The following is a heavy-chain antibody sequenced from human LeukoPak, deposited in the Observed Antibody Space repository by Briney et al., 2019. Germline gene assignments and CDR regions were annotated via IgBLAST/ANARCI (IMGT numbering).Heavy chain of an antibody. CDR2: ICGSGGST. CDR1: GFTFSSYA. D-gene: IGHD3-22*01. CDR3: AKAGDSSGYRGDSDAFDI. V-gene: IGHV3-23*01. J-gene: IGHJ3*02. Sequence: GGSLRLSCAASGFTFSSYAMSWVRQAPGKGLEWVSPICGSGGSTYYADSVKGRFTISRDNSKNTLYLQMNSLRAEDTAVYYCAKAGDSSGYRGDSDAFDIWGQGTMVTVSS.